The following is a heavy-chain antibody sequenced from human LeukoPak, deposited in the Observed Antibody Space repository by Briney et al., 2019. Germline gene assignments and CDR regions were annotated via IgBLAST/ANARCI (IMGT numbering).Heavy chain of an antibody. CDR1: ELTFSSYA. CDR3: AKAHLLDWLLPFDY. Sequence: GSSLRLSCAASELTFSSYAMQWVRQAPGKALEWVALVSYEGSDKYYADSVKGRFTISRDNSKNTLYLQMNSLRGEDTAVYYCAKAHLLDWLLPFDYWGQGTLVTVSS. V-gene: IGHV3-30*16. D-gene: IGHD3/OR15-3a*01. CDR2: VSYEGSDK. J-gene: IGHJ4*02.